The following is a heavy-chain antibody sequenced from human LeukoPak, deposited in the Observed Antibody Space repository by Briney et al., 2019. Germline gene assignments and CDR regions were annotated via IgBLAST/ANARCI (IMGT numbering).Heavy chain of an antibody. CDR2: IRYDGSNK. V-gene: IGHV3-30*02. CDR3: AKDGPFYGDFNTGGLDY. J-gene: IGHJ4*02. Sequence: PGGSLRLSYAASGFTFSSYGMHWVRQAPGKGLEWVAFIRYDGSNKYYADSVKGRFTISRDNSKNTLYLQMNSLRAEDTAVYYCAKDGPFYGDFNTGGLDYWGQGTLVTVSS. D-gene: IGHD4-17*01. CDR1: GFTFSSYG.